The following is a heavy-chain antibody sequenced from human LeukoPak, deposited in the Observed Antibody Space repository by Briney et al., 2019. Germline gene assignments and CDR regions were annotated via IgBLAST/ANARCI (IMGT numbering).Heavy chain of an antibody. CDR1: GFTFSSYE. D-gene: IGHD5-24*01. V-gene: IGHV3-48*03. CDR2: ISSSGSTI. Sequence: GGSLRLSCAASGFTFSSYEMNWVRQAPGKGLEWVSYISSSGSTIYYADSVKGRFTISRDNAKNSLYLQMNSLRAEDTAVYHCARTKELSTISYFDSWGQGTLVTVSS. J-gene: IGHJ4*02. CDR3: ARTKELSTISYFDS.